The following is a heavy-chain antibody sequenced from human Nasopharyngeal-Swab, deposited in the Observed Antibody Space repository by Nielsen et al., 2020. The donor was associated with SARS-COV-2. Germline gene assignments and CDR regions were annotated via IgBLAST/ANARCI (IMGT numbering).Heavy chain of an antibody. V-gene: IGHV3-23*01. CDR1: GFTFSSYA. CDR2: ISTGAVST. D-gene: IGHD1-26*01. CDR3: AKDGIVGATGGY. Sequence: GESLKISCAASGFTFSSYAMSWVRQAPAKGLEWVSAISTGAVSTFYAASVKGRFTISRDDSRTTLYLQMNSLRAEDTAVYYCAKDGIVGATGGYWGQGTLVTVSS. J-gene: IGHJ4*02.